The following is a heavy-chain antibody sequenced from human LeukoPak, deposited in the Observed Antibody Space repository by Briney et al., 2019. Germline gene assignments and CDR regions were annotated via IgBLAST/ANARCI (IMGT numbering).Heavy chain of an antibody. V-gene: IGHV4-59*08. Sequence: SETLSLTCTVSGGSISSYYWSWVRQPPGKGLEWIGYIYYSGSTNYNPSLMSRVTISLDTSKNRFSLRLSSVTAADTAVYYCARGHSSSWYYLDYWGQGTLVTVSS. CDR3: ARGHSSSWYYLDY. CDR1: GGSISSYY. CDR2: IYYSGST. D-gene: IGHD6-13*01. J-gene: IGHJ4*02.